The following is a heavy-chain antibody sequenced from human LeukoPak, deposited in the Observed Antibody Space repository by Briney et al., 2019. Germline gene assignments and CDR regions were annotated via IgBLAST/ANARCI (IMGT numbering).Heavy chain of an antibody. J-gene: IGHJ6*02. D-gene: IGHD3-10*02. Sequence: GASVKVSCKASGYTFTSYYMHWVRQAPGQGLEWMGIINPSGGSTSYAQKFQGRVTMTRDTSTSTVYMELSSLRSEDTAVYYCARETPPVRGVTGPYYGKDVWGQGTTVTVSS. CDR1: GYTFTSYY. V-gene: IGHV1-46*01. CDR3: ARETPPVRGVTGPYYGKDV. CDR2: INPSGGST.